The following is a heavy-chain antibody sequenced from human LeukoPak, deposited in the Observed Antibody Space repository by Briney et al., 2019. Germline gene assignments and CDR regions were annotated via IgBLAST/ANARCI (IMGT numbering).Heavy chain of an antibody. D-gene: IGHD2-2*01. V-gene: IGHV3-7*01. CDR2: IKQDGSEK. Sequence: GGSLRLSCAASGFTFSSYAMSWVRQAPGKGLEWVANIKQDGSEKYYVDSVKGRFTISRDNAKNSLYLQMNSLRAEDTAVYYCARVWDIVVVPALDYWGQGTLVTVSS. CDR1: GFTFSSYA. CDR3: ARVWDIVVVPALDY. J-gene: IGHJ4*02.